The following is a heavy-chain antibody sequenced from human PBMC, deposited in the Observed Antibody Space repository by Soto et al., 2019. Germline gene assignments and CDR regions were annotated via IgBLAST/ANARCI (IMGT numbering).Heavy chain of an antibody. V-gene: IGHV1-8*01. CDR1: GYTFTSYD. D-gene: IGHD1-26*01. J-gene: IGHJ6*02. Sequence: QVQLVQSGAEVKKPGASVKVSCKASGYTFTSYDINWVRQGTGQGLEWMVWMNPNSGNTGYAQKFQGRVTMPRNTSISTAYMELSSLRSEDTAVYYCASWDQISYYYGMDVWGQGTTVTVSS. CDR2: MNPNSGNT. CDR3: ASWDQISYYYGMDV.